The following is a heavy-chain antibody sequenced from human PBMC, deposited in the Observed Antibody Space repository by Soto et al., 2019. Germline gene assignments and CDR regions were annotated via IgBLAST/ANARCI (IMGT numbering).Heavy chain of an antibody. CDR2: ISYDGSNK. CDR3: AKDGGRYGDYGFGGEYYFDY. V-gene: IGHV3-30*18. J-gene: IGHJ4*02. CDR1: GFTFSSYG. D-gene: IGHD4-17*01. Sequence: GGSLRLSCAASGFTFSSYGMHWVRQAPGKGLEWVAVISYDGSNKYYADSVKGRFTISRDNSKNTLYLQMNSLRAEDTAVYYCAKDGGRYGDYGFGGEYYFDYWGQGTLVTVSS.